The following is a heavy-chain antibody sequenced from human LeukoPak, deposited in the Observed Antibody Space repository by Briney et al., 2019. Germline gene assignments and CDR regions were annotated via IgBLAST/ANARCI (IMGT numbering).Heavy chain of an antibody. J-gene: IGHJ3*02. CDR1: GFTFSDYS. CDR2: ISSSSYI. V-gene: IGHV3-21*05. Sequence: GGSLRLSCAASGFTFSDYSMNWVRQAPGKGLEWVSYISSSSYIYYADSVKGRFTISRDNAKNSLYLRMNSLRAEDTAVYYCAREIVVDAFDIWGQGTMVTVSS. CDR3: AREIVVDAFDI. D-gene: IGHD2-15*01.